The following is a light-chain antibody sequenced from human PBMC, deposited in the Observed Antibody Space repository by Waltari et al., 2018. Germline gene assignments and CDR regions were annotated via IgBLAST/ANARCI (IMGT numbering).Light chain of an antibody. CDR3: AAWDDSLNGVV. V-gene: IGLV1-44*01. Sequence: QSVLTQTASASGTPGQTVTISCSGSSSNIGSNAVTWYQQLPQTAPKLLIYGSDQRPSGVPDRFSGSKSGTSASLAISGLQSEDESDYYCAAWDDSLNGVVFGGGTKLTVL. J-gene: IGLJ2*01. CDR1: SSNIGSNA. CDR2: GSD.